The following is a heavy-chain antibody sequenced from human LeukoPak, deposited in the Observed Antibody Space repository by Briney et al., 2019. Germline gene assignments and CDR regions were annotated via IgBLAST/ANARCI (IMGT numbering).Heavy chain of an antibody. D-gene: IGHD5-12*01. CDR3: ARDSTWQLDY. CDR1: GFTFSTHW. Sequence: GGSLRLSCTASGFTFSTHWMTWVRQPPGKGLEWVANIKEDGSVKYYVDSVKGRFTISRDDTKNALYLQMNSLRADDTAVYFCARDSTWQLDYWGQGTLITVSS. V-gene: IGHV3-7*03. J-gene: IGHJ4*02. CDR2: IKEDGSVK.